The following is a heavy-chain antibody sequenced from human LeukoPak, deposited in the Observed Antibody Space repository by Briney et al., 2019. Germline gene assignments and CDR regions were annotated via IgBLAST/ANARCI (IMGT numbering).Heavy chain of an antibody. CDR1: GGSISSYY. J-gene: IGHJ4*02. CDR2: IYYSGST. CDR3: ARRGNTRASSVCDY. D-gene: IGHD6-6*01. Sequence: PSETLSLTCTVSGGSISSYYWIWIRQPPGKGLEWIGYIYYSGSTNYNPSLKSRVTISVDTSKNQFSLKLSSVTAADTAVYYCARRGNTRASSVCDYWRQGTLVTVSS. V-gene: IGHV4-59*08.